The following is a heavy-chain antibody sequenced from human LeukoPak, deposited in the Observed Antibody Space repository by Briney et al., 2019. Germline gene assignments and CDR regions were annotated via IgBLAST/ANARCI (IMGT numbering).Heavy chain of an antibody. CDR3: TTDGPYCSGGSCYSPYYYYHGMDV. Sequence: GGSLRLSCAASGFTFSNAWMSWVRQAPGKGLEWVGRIKSKTDGGTTDYAAPVKGRFTISRDDSKNTLYLQMNSLKTEDTAVYYCTTDGPYCSGGSCYSPYYYYHGMDVWGKGTTVTVSS. V-gene: IGHV3-15*01. D-gene: IGHD2-15*01. CDR1: GFTFSNAW. CDR2: IKSKTDGGTT. J-gene: IGHJ6*04.